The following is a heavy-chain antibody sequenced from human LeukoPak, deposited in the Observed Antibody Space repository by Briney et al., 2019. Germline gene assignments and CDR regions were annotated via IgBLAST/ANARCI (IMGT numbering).Heavy chain of an antibody. CDR1: GGSFSGYY. D-gene: IGHD6-19*01. V-gene: IGHV4-34*01. CDR3: ARGVAVATTAGGTYYFDY. CDR2: INHSGST. Sequence: SETLSLTCAVYGGSFSGYYWSWIRQPPGKGLEWIGEINHSGSTNYNPSLKSRVTLSVDTSKNQFSLKLSSVTAADTAVYYCARGVAVATTAGGTYYFDYWGQGTLVTVSS. J-gene: IGHJ4*02.